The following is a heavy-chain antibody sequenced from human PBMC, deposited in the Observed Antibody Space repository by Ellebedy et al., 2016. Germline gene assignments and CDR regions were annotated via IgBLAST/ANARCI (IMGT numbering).Heavy chain of an antibody. Sequence: GGSLRLXXAASGFTFSNFVMSWVRQSPGKGLEWVSTHYASDGKTYYADSVKGRFTISRDTSKNTLHLQMNSLRAEDTAVYYCARWRWLQSEFDHWGQGTLVTVSS. D-gene: IGHD5-24*01. CDR3: ARWRWLQSEFDH. J-gene: IGHJ4*02. V-gene: IGHV3-23*01. CDR1: GFTFSNFV. CDR2: HYASDGKT.